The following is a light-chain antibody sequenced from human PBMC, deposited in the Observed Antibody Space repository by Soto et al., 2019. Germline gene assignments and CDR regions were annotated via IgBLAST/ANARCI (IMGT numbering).Light chain of an antibody. V-gene: IGKV1-9*01. CDR1: QGIRRD. CDR3: QQLDSRPIT. CDR2: TAS. J-gene: IGKJ5*01. Sequence: SRLAQAPSPLSASVGATVPLTSEASQGIRRDVAWYQQKPGEAPKLVISTASILQSGVPSRFSGSGSGTDVVLTISSLQSEDSGTYYCQQLDSRPITFGQGTRLEIK.